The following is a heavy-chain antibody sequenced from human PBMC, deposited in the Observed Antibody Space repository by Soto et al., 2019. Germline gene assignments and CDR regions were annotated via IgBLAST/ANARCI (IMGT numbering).Heavy chain of an antibody. Sequence: PGGSLRLSCIGSGFTFGDHAMSWFRQAPGKGLEWVGFIRSKAYGGTTEYAASVKGRFTISRDDSNSIAYLQMNSLKTEDIAVYYCQYQLIPYYYGMDVWGQGTTVTISS. J-gene: IGHJ6*02. V-gene: IGHV3-49*03. D-gene: IGHD2-2*01. CDR3: QYQLIPYYYGMDV. CDR2: IRSKAYGGTT. CDR1: GFTFGDHA.